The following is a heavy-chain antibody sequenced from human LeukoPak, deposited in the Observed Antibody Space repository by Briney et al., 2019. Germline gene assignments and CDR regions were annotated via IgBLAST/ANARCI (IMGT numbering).Heavy chain of an antibody. J-gene: IGHJ4*02. CDR2: ISGSGGST. Sequence: SGGSLRLYCAASGFTFSSYAMSWVRQAPGKGLEWVSAISGSGGSTYYADSVKGRFTISRDNSKNTLYLQMNSLRAEDTAVYYCAKVTVMVRGVNTFDYWGQGTLVTVSS. CDR3: AKVTVMVRGVNTFDY. V-gene: IGHV3-23*01. CDR1: GFTFSSYA. D-gene: IGHD3-10*01.